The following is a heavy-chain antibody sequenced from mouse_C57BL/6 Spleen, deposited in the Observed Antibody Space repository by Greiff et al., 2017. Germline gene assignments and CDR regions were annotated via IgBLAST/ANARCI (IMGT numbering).Heavy chain of an antibody. V-gene: IGHV1-81*01. Sequence: QVQLQQSGAALARPGAPLKQRCKASGYTCTSSGTSWVKQRSGQGLEWIGEIYPISGNTYYNEKFKGKATLTADKSSSTAYMELRSLTSEDSAVYFFAKRGSHTAVAAWYIGVWCAGATFIVSS. CDR3: AKRGSHTAVAAWYIGV. J-gene: IGHJ1*01. D-gene: IGHD1-1*01. CDR2: IYPISGNT. CDR1: GYTCTSSG.